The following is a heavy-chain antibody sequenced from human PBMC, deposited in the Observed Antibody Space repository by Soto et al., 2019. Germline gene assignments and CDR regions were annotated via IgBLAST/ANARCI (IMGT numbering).Heavy chain of an antibody. CDR2: IGLGSSTK. Sequence: GGSLRLSCAASGFTFSSYAMNWVRQAPGKGLEWVSYIGLGSSTKYYADSVEGRFTISRDNAKNSLYLQMNSLRAEDTAVYYCARDQLYYNDISGRPLNAFDVWGQGTMVTVPS. D-gene: IGHD3-22*01. V-gene: IGHV3-48*01. CDR3: ARDQLYYNDISGRPLNAFDV. CDR1: GFTFSSYA. J-gene: IGHJ3*01.